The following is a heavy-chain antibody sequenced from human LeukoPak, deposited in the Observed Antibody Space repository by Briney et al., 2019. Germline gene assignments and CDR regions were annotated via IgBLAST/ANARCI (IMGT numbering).Heavy chain of an antibody. D-gene: IGHD2-21*02. CDR2: INSRSSTI. Sequence: GGSLRLSCATSGFTFSTHDVNWVRQAPGKGLEWVSFINSRSSTIYYADSVKGRFTISRDNAKNSLYLQMNSLRAEDTAVYYCTSHTGTGDAFRPFHIWGQGTMVTVSS. J-gene: IGHJ3*02. V-gene: IGHV3-48*04. CDR3: TSHTGTGDAFRPFHI. CDR1: GFTFSTHD.